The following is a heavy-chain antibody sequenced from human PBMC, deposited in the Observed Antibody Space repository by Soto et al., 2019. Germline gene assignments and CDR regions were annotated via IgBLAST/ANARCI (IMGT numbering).Heavy chain of an antibody. V-gene: IGHV4-59*08. CDR1: GGSISSYY. CDR2: IYYSGST. CDR3: ARHVAMYYDILTGYQNCYFDL. Sequence: QVQLQESGPGLVKPSETLSLTCTVSGGSISSYYWSWIRQPPGKGLEWIGYIYYSGSTNYNPSLKSRVTISVDTSKNQFSLKLSSVTAADTAVYYCARHVAMYYDILTGYQNCYFDLWGRGTLVTVSS. J-gene: IGHJ2*01. D-gene: IGHD3-9*01.